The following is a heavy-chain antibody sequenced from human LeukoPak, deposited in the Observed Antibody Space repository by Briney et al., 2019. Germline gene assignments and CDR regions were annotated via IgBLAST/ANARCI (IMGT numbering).Heavy chain of an antibody. J-gene: IGHJ6*03. V-gene: IGHV3-74*01. CDR1: GFTFSNYW. Sequence: PGGSLRLSCVASGFTFSNYWMHWVRQAPGKGLVWVSRIKTDGSITNHADSVKGRFSISRDNAKNTLYLQMHSLRAEDSAVYYCAKVPGYCSGGSCYRDYYMDVWGKGTTVTISS. D-gene: IGHD2-15*01. CDR2: IKTDGSIT. CDR3: AKVPGYCSGGSCYRDYYMDV.